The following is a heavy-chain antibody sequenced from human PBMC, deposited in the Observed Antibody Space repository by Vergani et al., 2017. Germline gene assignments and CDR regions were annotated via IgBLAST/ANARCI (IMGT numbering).Heavy chain of an antibody. J-gene: IGHJ3*02. D-gene: IGHD5-18*01. CDR3: ARAPGYSYGYRGAFDI. Sequence: EVQLVQSGAEVKKPGESLRISCKGSGYSFTSYWISWVRQMPGKGLEWMGRIDPSDSYTNYRPSFQGHVTISADKSISTAYLQWSSLKASDTAMYYCARAPGYSYGYRGAFDIWGQGTMVTVSS. V-gene: IGHV5-10-1*03. CDR2: IDPSDSYT. CDR1: GYSFTSYW.